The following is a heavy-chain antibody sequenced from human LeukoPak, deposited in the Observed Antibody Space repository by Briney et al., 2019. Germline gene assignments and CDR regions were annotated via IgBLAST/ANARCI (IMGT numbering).Heavy chain of an antibody. J-gene: IGHJ6*04. D-gene: IGHD2-2*01. Sequence: GASVKVSCKASGGTFSSYAISWVRQAPGQGLEWMGGIIPIFGTANYAQKFRGRVTITADESTSTAYMELSSLRSEDTAVYYCARGAPDCSSTSCPYYYYYGMDVWGKGTTVTVSS. V-gene: IGHV1-69*13. CDR1: GGTFSSYA. CDR3: ARGAPDCSSTSCPYYYYYGMDV. CDR2: IIPIFGTA.